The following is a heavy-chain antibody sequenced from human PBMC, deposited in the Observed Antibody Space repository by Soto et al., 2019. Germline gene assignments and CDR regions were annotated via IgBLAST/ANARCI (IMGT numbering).Heavy chain of an antibody. CDR3: GHRVAAASWCSTTSCCLVAFDI. D-gene: IGHD2-2*01. V-gene: IGHV3-23*01. CDR1: GFTFSSYS. Sequence: EVQLLESGGGLVRPGGSLRLSCVASGFTFSSYSMSWVRQAPGKGLEWVSAVRGRGDRTYYADSVKGRFTISRDNSKNTTYLQMNSLRAADTAVYYCGHRVAAASWCSTTSCCLVAFDIWGQGTMVTVSS. J-gene: IGHJ3*02. CDR2: VRGRGDRT.